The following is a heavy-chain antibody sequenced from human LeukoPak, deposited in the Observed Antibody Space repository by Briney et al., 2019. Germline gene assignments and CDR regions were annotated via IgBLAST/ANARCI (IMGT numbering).Heavy chain of an antibody. D-gene: IGHD5-18*01. CDR2: IYHSGST. J-gene: IGHJ3*02. Sequence: KPSQTLSLTCTVSGGSISSGGYYWSWIRQPPGKGLEWIGYIYHSGSTYYNPSLKSRVTISVDTSKNQFSLKLSSVTAADTAVYYCARGGYSYGFDAFDIWGQGTMVTVSS. CDR3: ARGGYSYGFDAFDI. V-gene: IGHV4-30-2*01. CDR1: GGSISSGGYY.